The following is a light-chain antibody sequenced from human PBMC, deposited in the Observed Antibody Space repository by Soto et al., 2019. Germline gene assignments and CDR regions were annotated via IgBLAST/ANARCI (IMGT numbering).Light chain of an antibody. CDR2: LGS. Sequence: DIVMTQSPLSLPVTPGEPASISCRSSQSLLHSNGYNYLDWYLQKPGQSPQLLIYLGSNRASGVPDRFSGSGSGTDFTLKTSRVEAEDVGVYYCMQALQTHYTFGQGTKLEIK. V-gene: IGKV2-28*01. J-gene: IGKJ2*01. CDR3: MQALQTHYT. CDR1: QSLLHSNGYNY.